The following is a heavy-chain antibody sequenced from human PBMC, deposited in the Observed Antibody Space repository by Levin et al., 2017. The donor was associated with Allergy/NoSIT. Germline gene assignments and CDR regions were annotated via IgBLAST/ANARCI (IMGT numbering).Heavy chain of an antibody. CDR1: GFTFSSYG. V-gene: IGHV3-30*18. J-gene: IGHJ4*02. CDR2: ISYDGSNK. Sequence: SCAASGFTFSSYGMHWVRQAPGKGLEWVAVISYDGSNKYYADSVKGRFTISRDNSKNTLYLQMNSLRAEDTAVYYCAKDFRGYFDYWGQGTLVTVSS. CDR3: AKDFRGYFDY.